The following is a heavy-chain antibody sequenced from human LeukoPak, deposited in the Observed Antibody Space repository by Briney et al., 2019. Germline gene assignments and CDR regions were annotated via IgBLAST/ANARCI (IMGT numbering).Heavy chain of an antibody. J-gene: IGHJ4*02. CDR2: ISGSGGST. D-gene: IGHD3-10*01. V-gene: IGHV3-23*01. Sequence: GGSLRLSCVASGFTFSSYAMSWVRQAPGKGLEWVSGISGSGGSTYYADSVKGRFTISRDNSKNTLYLQMNSLRAEDTAVYYCAKEPYGSGLYYFDYWGQGTLVTVSS. CDR1: GFTFSSYA. CDR3: AKEPYGSGLYYFDY.